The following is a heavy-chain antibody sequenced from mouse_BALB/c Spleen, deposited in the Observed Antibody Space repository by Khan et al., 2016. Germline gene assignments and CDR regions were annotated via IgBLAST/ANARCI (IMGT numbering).Heavy chain of an antibody. D-gene: IGHD2-1*01. CDR1: GYTLANYG. Sequence: QIQLVQSGPELKKPGETVKISCKASGYTLANYGVIWVKQAPGKGLKWMVWINTYTGEPIYADDFKGRFAFSLDTSASIVYLEINNLKNEDTATYVCARDFGNYGYFDVWGAGTTVTVSA. CDR2: INTYTGEP. CDR3: ARDFGNYGYFDV. V-gene: IGHV9-3-1*01. J-gene: IGHJ1*01.